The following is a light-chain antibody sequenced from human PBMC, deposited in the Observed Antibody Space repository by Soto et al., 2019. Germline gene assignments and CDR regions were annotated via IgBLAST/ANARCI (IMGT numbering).Light chain of an antibody. J-gene: IGLJ3*02. V-gene: IGLV1-40*01. Sequence: QSVLTQPPSVSGAPGQRVTISCTGSSSNIGAGYDVHWYQQLPGTAPKLLIYGNSNRPSGVPDRFSGSKSGHSASLDITGLQAGDEADYYCQSYDSSLSGWVFGGGTKLTVL. CDR1: SSNIGAGYD. CDR3: QSYDSSLSGWV. CDR2: GNS.